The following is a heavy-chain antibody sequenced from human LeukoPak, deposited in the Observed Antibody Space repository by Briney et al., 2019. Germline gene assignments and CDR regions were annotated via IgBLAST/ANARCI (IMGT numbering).Heavy chain of an antibody. Sequence: GGSLRLSCAASGFTFSNAWMSWVRQAPGKGLEWVGRIKSKTDGGTTDYAAPVKGRFTISRDDSKNTLHLQMNSLKTEDTAVYYCTVVPAAISYYYYYMDVWGKGTTVTVSS. CDR2: IKSKTDGGTT. CDR1: GFTFSNAW. D-gene: IGHD2-2*02. J-gene: IGHJ6*03. CDR3: TVVPAAISYYYYYMDV. V-gene: IGHV3-15*01.